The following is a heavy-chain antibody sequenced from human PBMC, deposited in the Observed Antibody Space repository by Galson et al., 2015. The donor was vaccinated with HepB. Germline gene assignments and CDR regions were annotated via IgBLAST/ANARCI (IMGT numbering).Heavy chain of an antibody. D-gene: IGHD3-3*01. Sequence: SLRLSCAASGFTFSTYAMSWVRQAPGKGLEWVSVISGSGGSTYYADSVKGRFTISRDNSKNTLYLQMSSLRAEDTAVYYCAKFDGFWSGLGYFYYYGMDVWGQGTTVTVSS. CDR2: ISGSGGST. J-gene: IGHJ6*02. V-gene: IGHV3-23*01. CDR1: GFTFSTYA. CDR3: AKFDGFWSGLGYFYYYGMDV.